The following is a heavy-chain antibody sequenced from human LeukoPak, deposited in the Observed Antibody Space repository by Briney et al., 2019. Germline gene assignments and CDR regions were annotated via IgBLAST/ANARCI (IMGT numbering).Heavy chain of an antibody. D-gene: IGHD6-19*01. CDR2: IHFWWWGST. V-gene: IGHV4-4*07. CDR3: ARDKRVAVDGTYIYYYYMDV. Sequence: PSDTLSLTCTVCVGSHRRYYWSWIRQPAAKGREGIGRIHFWWWGSTNYNPSLKSRVTMSVDTSKNQFSLKLSSVTAADTAVYYCARDKRVAVDGTYIYYYYMDVWGNGTTVTISS. CDR1: VGSHRRYY. J-gene: IGHJ6*03.